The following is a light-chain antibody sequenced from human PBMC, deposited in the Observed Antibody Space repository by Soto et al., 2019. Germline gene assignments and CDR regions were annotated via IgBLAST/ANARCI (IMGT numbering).Light chain of an antibody. CDR2: AAS. CDR3: QQSYSIPIT. V-gene: IGKV1-39*01. J-gene: IGKJ5*01. CDR1: QSVSIW. Sequence: DIQMTQSPSTLSASEGDRVTISCRASQSVSIWLAWYQQKPGKAPKLLIYAASSLQSGVPSRFSGSGSGTEFTLTISSLQPEDFATYYCQQSYSIPITFGQGTRLEIK.